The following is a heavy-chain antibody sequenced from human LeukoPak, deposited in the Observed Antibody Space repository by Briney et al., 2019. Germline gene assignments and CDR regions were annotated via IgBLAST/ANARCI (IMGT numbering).Heavy chain of an antibody. J-gene: IGHJ6*02. CDR3: ARDPPEYYDYVWGSYRQVPLGIWDV. CDR2: IYSGGST. D-gene: IGHD3-16*02. CDR1: GFTVSSNY. Sequence: GGSLRLSCAASGFTVSSNYMSWVRQAPGKGLEWVSVIYSGGSTYYADSVKGRFTISRDNSKNTLYLQMNSLRAEDTAVYYCARDPPEYYDYVWGSYRQVPLGIWDVWGQGTTVTVSS. V-gene: IGHV3-53*01.